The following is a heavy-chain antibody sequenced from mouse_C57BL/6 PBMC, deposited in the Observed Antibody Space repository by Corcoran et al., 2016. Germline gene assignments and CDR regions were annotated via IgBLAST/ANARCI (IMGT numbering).Heavy chain of an antibody. V-gene: IGHV1-26*01. D-gene: IGHD2-1*01. CDR1: GYTFTDYY. Sequence: EVQLQQSGPELVKPGASVKISCKASGYTFTDYYMHWVKQSHGKSLEWIGDINPNNGGTSYNQKFKGKATLTVDKSSSTAYMELRSLTSEDSAVYYCARGVYGNPAWFAYWGQGTLVTVSA. J-gene: IGHJ3*01. CDR3: ARGVYGNPAWFAY. CDR2: INPNNGGT.